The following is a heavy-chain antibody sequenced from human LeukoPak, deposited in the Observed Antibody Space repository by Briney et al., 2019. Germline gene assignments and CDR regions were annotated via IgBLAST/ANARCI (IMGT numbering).Heavy chain of an antibody. D-gene: IGHD6-19*01. J-gene: IGHJ4*02. CDR2: ISGSGGIT. CDR3: ARDGSGWFFDY. CDR1: GFTFSSYA. Sequence: GGSLRLSCAASGFTFSSYAMSWVRQAPGKGLEWVSVISGSGGITNYADSVKGRFTISRDNAKNSLYLQMNSLRADDTAVYYCARDGSGWFFDYWGQGTQVTVSS. V-gene: IGHV3-23*01.